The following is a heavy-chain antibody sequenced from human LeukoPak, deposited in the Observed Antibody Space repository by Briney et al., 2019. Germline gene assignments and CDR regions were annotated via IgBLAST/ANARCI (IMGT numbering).Heavy chain of an antibody. V-gene: IGHV3-30*04. Sequence: GGSLRLSCAASGFIFSNYAMHWVRQAPGKGLEWVAGISYDGGHKYYADSVKGRFTISRDNAKKSLYLQMNSLRAEDTALYYCAKAQGDYYDSSGYSPFDYWGQGTLVTVSS. CDR3: AKAQGDYYDSSGYSPFDY. D-gene: IGHD3-22*01. CDR1: GFIFSNYA. CDR2: ISYDGGHK. J-gene: IGHJ4*02.